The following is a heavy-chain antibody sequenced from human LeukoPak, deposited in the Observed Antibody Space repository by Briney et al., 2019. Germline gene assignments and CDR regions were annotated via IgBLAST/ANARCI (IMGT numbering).Heavy chain of an antibody. CDR2: IGGSGSNT. CDR3: AKSIVETNVYYFDY. J-gene: IGHJ4*02. Sequence: PGGSLRLSCAASGFTFVSYAMTWVRQAPGKGLEWVSAIGGSGSNTYYADSVKGRFTISRDNSKNTLYLQMNSLRAEDTAVYYCAKSIVETNVYYFDYWAQGTLVPVSS. D-gene: IGHD3-22*01. V-gene: IGHV3-23*01. CDR1: GFTFVSYA.